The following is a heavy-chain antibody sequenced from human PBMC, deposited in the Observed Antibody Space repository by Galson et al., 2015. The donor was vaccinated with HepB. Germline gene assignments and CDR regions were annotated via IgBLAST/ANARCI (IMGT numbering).Heavy chain of an antibody. CDR2: ISYSGST. V-gene: IGHV4-59*08. J-gene: IGHJ4*02. CDR3: ARLSRDYYGSGSYFDY. D-gene: IGHD3-10*01. CDR1: AGSLSTYY. Sequence: LSLTCTVSAGSLSTYYWSWIRQPPGKALEWIGYISYSGSTDFNPSLKSRVTISVDTSKKQFSLKLSSVTAADTAVYYCARLSRDYYGSGSYFDYWGQGTLVTVSS.